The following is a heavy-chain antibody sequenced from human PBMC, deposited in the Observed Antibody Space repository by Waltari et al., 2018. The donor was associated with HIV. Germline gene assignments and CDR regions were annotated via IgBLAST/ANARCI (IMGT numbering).Heavy chain of an antibody. J-gene: IGHJ4*02. D-gene: IGHD3-22*01. CDR3: ARREDPSGYYVF. Sequence: QVQLQESGPGLVKPSQTLSLTCTVSGASMSTGDYFWSWLRQSPGKGLGWIVYIHHGGSAYQNPSLRSRMTMSVDTSKNQFSLKLTTVSAADTAIYYCARREDPSGYYVFWGQGTLVTVSS. V-gene: IGHV4-30-4*01. CDR1: GASMSTGDYF. CDR2: IHHGGSA.